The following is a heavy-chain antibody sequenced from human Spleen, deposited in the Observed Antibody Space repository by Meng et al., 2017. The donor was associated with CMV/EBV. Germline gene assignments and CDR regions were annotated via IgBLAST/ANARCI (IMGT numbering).Heavy chain of an antibody. V-gene: IGHV1-2*02. CDR3: ATIPVGATPTDY. CDR2: INPNSGGT. Sequence: ASVKVSCKASGYVFTSFGITWVRQAPGQGLEWMGWINPNSGGTNYAQKFQGRVTMTRDTSISTAYMELSRLRSDDTAVYYCATIPVGATPTDYWGQGTLVTVSS. J-gene: IGHJ4*02. D-gene: IGHD1-26*01. CDR1: GYVFTSFG.